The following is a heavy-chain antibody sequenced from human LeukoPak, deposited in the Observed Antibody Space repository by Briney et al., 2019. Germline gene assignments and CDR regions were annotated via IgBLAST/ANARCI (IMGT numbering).Heavy chain of an antibody. Sequence: ASETLSLTCTVSGGSIGTSYYWGWIRQPPGKGLEWVGSIFYSGSTNYSPSLKSRVTISVDTSKNQFSLKLSSVTAADTAVYYCATQRDGYNWAYYFDYWGQGTLVTGSS. CDR1: GGSIGTSYY. CDR3: ATQRDGYNWAYYFDY. D-gene: IGHD5-24*01. V-gene: IGHV4-39*07. CDR2: IFYSGST. J-gene: IGHJ4*02.